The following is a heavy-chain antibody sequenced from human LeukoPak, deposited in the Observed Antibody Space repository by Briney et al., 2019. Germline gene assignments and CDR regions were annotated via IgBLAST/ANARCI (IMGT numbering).Heavy chain of an antibody. J-gene: IGHJ4*02. CDR1: GFTFSTYA. CDR2: SSDSGGTT. Sequence: GGSLRLSCAASGFTFSTYAMSWVRQAPGKGLEWVSISSDSGGTTYYADSVKGRFTISRDNSKNTLYLQMSSLRVEDTAVYYCTNDFDYWGQGTLVTVSS. V-gene: IGHV3-23*01. CDR3: TNDFDY.